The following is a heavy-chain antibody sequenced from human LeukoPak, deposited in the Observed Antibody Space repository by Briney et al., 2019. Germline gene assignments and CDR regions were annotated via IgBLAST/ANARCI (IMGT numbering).Heavy chain of an antibody. J-gene: IGHJ4*02. CDR3: AKDLGYYGSGSYYNQWLFDY. CDR2: INEDGSVK. V-gene: IGHV3-7*01. CDR1: GGTFSAYW. D-gene: IGHD3-10*01. Sequence: GGSLRLSCAVSGGTFSAYWMAWVRQSPGKGLEWVAEINEDGSVKYYVDSMKGRFTISRDNSKNTLYLQMNSLRAEDTAVYYCAKDLGYYGSGSYYNQWLFDYWGQGTLVTVFS.